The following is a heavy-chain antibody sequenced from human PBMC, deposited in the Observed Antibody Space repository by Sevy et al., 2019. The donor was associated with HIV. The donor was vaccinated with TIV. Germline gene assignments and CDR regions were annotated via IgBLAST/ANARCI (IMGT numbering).Heavy chain of an antibody. J-gene: IGHJ4*02. CDR3: ARDEQRPYYYGSGNMGH. Sequence: VSCKASGYTFTNYEINWVRQATGQGLEWMGWMNPNSGKTGYAPQFHGRVTMTRNTSLNIAYMELSSLRSDDTAVYYCARDEQRPYYYGSGNMGHWGQGTLVTVSS. CDR2: MNPNSGKT. V-gene: IGHV1-8*01. CDR1: GYTFTNYE. D-gene: IGHD3-10*01.